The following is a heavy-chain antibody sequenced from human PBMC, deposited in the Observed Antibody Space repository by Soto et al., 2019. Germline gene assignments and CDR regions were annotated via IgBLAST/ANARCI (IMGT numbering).Heavy chain of an antibody. Sequence: GGSLRLSCSASGFTFSSYAMHWVRQAPGKGLEYVSAISSNGGSTYYADSVKGRFTISRDNSKNTLYLQMSSLRAEDTAVYYCVRSTYYYGSGKLRFDYWGQGTLVTVSS. J-gene: IGHJ4*02. CDR1: GFTFSSYA. CDR2: ISSNGGST. D-gene: IGHD3-10*01. CDR3: VRSTYYYGSGKLRFDY. V-gene: IGHV3-64D*08.